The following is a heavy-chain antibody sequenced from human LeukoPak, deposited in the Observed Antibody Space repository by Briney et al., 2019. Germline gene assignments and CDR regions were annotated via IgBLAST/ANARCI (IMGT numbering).Heavy chain of an antibody. CDR2: INHSGST. CDR3: ARDPGSDSSGWYAGGFDY. J-gene: IGHJ4*02. D-gene: IGHD6-19*01. Sequence: SETLSLTCAVYGGSFSGYYWSWIRQPPGKGLEWIGEINHSGSTNYNPSLKSRVTISVDTSKNQFSLKLSSGTAADTAVYYCARDPGSDSSGWYAGGFDYWGQGTLVTVSS. V-gene: IGHV4-34*01. CDR1: GGSFSGYY.